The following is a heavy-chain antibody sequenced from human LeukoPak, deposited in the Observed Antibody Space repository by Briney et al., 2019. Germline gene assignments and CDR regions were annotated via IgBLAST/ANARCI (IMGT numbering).Heavy chain of an antibody. CDR3: ARDSYYGSGSYSQDYYYYYMDV. CDR2: ISPYNGNT. Sequence: ASVKVSCKASGYTFTSFDISWVRQAPGQGLEWMGWISPYNGNTNYARNLQGRVTMTTDTSTSTAYMELRSLRSDDTAVYYCARDSYYGSGSYSQDYYYYYMDVWGKGTTVTVSS. D-gene: IGHD3-10*01. V-gene: IGHV1-18*01. CDR1: GYTFTSFD. J-gene: IGHJ6*03.